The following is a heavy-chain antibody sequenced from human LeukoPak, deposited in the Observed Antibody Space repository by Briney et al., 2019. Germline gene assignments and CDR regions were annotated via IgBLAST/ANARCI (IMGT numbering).Heavy chain of an antibody. Sequence: ASVEVSCKASGYTFTSYAMNWVRQAPGQGLEWMGWINTNTGNPTYAQGFTGRFVFSLDTSVSTAYLQISSLRAEDTAVYYCARAYGQFSKRRSYEKDYDFWSGYQTINWFDPWGQGTLVTVSS. CDR2: INTNTGNP. CDR1: GYTFTSYA. D-gene: IGHD3-3*01. CDR3: ARAYGQFSKRRSYEKDYDFWSGYQTINWFDP. J-gene: IGHJ5*02. V-gene: IGHV7-4-1*02.